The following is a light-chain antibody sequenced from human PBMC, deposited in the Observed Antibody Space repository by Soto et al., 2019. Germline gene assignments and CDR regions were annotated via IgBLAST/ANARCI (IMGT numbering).Light chain of an antibody. V-gene: IGKV3-20*01. CDR3: QQYGSSPWT. Sequence: EIVLTQSPGTLSLSPGERATLSCRASQSVSSSYLAWYQQKPGQDPRLLIYGASSRATGIPDRFSGSGSGPDFTLTISRLEPEDFAVYYCQQYGSSPWTFGQGTKVEIK. CDR2: GAS. CDR1: QSVSSSY. J-gene: IGKJ1*01.